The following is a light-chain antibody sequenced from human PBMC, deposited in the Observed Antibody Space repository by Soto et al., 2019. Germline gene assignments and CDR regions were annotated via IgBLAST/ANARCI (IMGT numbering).Light chain of an antibody. CDR2: EVS. V-gene: IGLV2-14*01. J-gene: IGLJ1*01. Sequence: QSALTQPASVSGSPGQSITISCTGTSSDVGGYNYVSWYQHHPGKAPKLMIYEVSNRPSGVSNRFSGSKSGNTASLSISGLQADDEAEYYCTSYTRSSTYVFGTGTKLTVL. CDR1: SSDVGGYNY. CDR3: TSYTRSSTYV.